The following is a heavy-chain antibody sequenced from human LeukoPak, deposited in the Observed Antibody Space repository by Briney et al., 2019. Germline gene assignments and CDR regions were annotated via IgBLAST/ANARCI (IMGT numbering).Heavy chain of an antibody. J-gene: IGHJ4*02. Sequence: PSQTLSLTCAVSGGSISSGGYSWSWIRQPPGKGLEWIGYIYYSGSSYYNPSLKSRFTISVDTSKSQFSLKLSFVTAADTAVYYCAREKIMVVDYWGQGTLVTVSS. CDR2: IYYSGSS. V-gene: IGHV4-30-4*07. D-gene: IGHD2-15*01. CDR1: GGSISSGGYS. CDR3: AREKIMVVDY.